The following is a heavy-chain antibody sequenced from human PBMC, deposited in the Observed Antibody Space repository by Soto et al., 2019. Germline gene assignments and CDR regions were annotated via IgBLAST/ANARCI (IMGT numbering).Heavy chain of an antibody. CDR2: IYPEGSET. Sequence: GEALKISWKGSGYSFTKYWIGWVRQMPGKELEWIGIIYPEGSETRYSPSFQGLVTISVDKSTSTAYLQWNSPQASATATYYCTKGAARTVHRFLDWVRGHWGQGTPVTVSS. J-gene: IGHJ4*02. V-gene: IGHV5-51*01. CDR1: GYSFTKYW. D-gene: IGHD3-9*01. CDR3: TKGAARTVHRFLDWVRGH.